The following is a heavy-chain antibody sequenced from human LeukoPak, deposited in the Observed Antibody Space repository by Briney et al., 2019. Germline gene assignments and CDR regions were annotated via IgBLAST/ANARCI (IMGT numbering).Heavy chain of an antibody. D-gene: IGHD2-2*01. Sequence: GGTLRLSCAASGFTFSSYGMSWVRQAPGKGLEWVSAISGSGGSTYYADSVKGRFTISRDNSKNTLYLQMNSLRAEDTAVYYCAKEGYCSSTSCYYFDYWGQGTLVTVSS. CDR3: AKEGYCSSTSCYYFDY. CDR1: GFTFSSYG. J-gene: IGHJ4*02. CDR2: ISGSGGST. V-gene: IGHV3-23*01.